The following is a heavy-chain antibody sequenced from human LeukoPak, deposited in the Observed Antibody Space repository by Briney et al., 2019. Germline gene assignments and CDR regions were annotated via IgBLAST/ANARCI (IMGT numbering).Heavy chain of an antibody. D-gene: IGHD1-1*01. J-gene: IGHJ1*01. CDR1: GGSFSGYY. V-gene: IGHV4-34*01. CDR2: INHSGST. Sequence: TSETPSLTCAAYGGSFSGYYWSWIRQPPGKGLEWIGEINHSGSTNYNPSLKSRVTISVDTSKNQFSLKLSSVTAADTAVYYCARGSRYPTIGYFQHWGQGTLVTVSS. CDR3: ARGSRYPTIGYFQH.